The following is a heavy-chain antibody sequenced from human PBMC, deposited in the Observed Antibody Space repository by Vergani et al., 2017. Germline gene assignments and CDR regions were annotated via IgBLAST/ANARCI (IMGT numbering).Heavy chain of an antibody. D-gene: IGHD2-2*01. CDR2: INHSGST. V-gene: IGHV4-34*01. CDR3: AREWSCSSTSCYPYYYYYYYMDV. J-gene: IGHJ6*03. Sequence: QVQLQQWGAGLLKPSETLSLTCAVYGGSFSGYYWSWIRQPPGKGLEWIGEINHSGSTNYNPSLKSRVTISVDTSKNQFSLKLSSVTAADTAVYYCAREWSCSSTSCYPYYYYYYYMDVWGKGTTVTVSS. CDR1: GGSFSGYY.